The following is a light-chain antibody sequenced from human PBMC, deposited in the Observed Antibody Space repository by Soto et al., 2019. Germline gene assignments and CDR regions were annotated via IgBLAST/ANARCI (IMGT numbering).Light chain of an antibody. Sequence: QSVLTQPPSVSGSPGQSVTISCTGTSTDFVGYNRVSWYQQPPGTAPKLMIYEVRKRPSGVPDRFSGSKSGNTASLTISGLQAADEADYYCSLYTSENAYVFGTGTKVTVL. CDR3: SLYTSENAYV. CDR1: STDFVGYNR. V-gene: IGLV2-18*01. J-gene: IGLJ1*01. CDR2: EVR.